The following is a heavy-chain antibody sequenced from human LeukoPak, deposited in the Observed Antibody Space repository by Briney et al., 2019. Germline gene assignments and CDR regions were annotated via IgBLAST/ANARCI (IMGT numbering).Heavy chain of an antibody. D-gene: IGHD4-23*01. CDR3: ARDLTVVDFDY. CDR1: GFTFSSYW. J-gene: IGHJ4*02. V-gene: IGHV3-74*01. CDR2: IDSDGSSA. Sequence: GGSLRLSCAASGFTFSSYWMHWVRQAPGKGLVWVSRIDSDGSSAGYADSVKGRFTISRDNGQDTLYLQMDSLRVEDTAVYYCARDLTVVDFDYWGQGTLVTVSS.